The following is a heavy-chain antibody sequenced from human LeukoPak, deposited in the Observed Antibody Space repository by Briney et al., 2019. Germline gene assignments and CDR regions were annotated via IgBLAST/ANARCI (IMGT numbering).Heavy chain of an antibody. CDR2: IYYSGST. Sequence: PSETLSLTCTVSGGSISSVDYYWSWIRQPPGKGLEWIGYIYYSGSTYYNPSLKRRVTISVDTPKNQFSLNLSSVTAADTAVYYCARSYYDCWSGYYGAFDIWGQGTMVTVSS. V-gene: IGHV4-30-4*08. J-gene: IGHJ3*02. D-gene: IGHD3-3*01. CDR3: ARSYYDCWSGYYGAFDI. CDR1: GGSISSVDYY.